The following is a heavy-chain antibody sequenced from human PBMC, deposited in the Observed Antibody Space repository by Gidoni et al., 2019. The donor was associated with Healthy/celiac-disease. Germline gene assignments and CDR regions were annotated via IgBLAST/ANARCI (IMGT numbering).Heavy chain of an antibody. D-gene: IGHD5-18*01. CDR3: ASSLWIQLQSLGYYYGMDV. J-gene: IGHJ6*02. CDR2: IYTRGST. Sequence: HVQLQEAGPGLVKPSQTLSLTCTVSGGSISSGSYYWSWVRQPAGKGLEWIGRIYTRGSTNYNPSRKSRFTISVDTSKNQFSRKLSSVTAADTAVDYCASSLWIQLQSLGYYYGMDVWGQVTTVTVSS. V-gene: IGHV4-61*02. CDR1: GGSISSGSYY.